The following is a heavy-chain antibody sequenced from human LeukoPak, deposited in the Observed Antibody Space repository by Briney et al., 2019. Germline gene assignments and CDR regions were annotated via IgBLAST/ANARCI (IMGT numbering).Heavy chain of an antibody. D-gene: IGHD3-10*01. V-gene: IGHV4-59*01. CDR3: ARVITMVRTFDP. Sequence: PSETLSLTCTVSGGSISSYYWSWIRQPPGKGLEWIGYIYYSGRTNYNPSLKSRVTISVDTSKNQFSLKLSSVTAADTAVYYCARVITMVRTFDPWGQGTLVTVSS. CDR2: IYYSGRT. J-gene: IGHJ5*02. CDR1: GGSISSYY.